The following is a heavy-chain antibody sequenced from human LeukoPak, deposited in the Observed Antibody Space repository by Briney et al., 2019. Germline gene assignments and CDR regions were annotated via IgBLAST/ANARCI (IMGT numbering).Heavy chain of an antibody. CDR1: AFTFSTYA. D-gene: IGHD5-12*01. J-gene: IGHJ4*02. CDR3: ARGGRGR. CDR2: INWSGEST. Sequence: GGSLRLSCAASAFTFSTYAITWVRQGPGKGLEWVCGINWSGESTGYADSVKGRFTISRDNAKNSLYLQMNSLRADDTAIYYCARGGRGRRGQGTLVTVSS. V-gene: IGHV3-20*04.